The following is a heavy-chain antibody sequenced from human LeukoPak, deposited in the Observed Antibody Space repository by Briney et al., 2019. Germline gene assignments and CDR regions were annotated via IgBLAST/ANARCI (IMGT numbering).Heavy chain of an antibody. V-gene: IGHV1-46*03. Sequence: ASVKVSCKASGYTFTSYYMHWLRQAPGQGLEWMEIINPSGGSTSYAQKFQGRVTMTRDTSTSTVYMELSSLRSEDTAVYYCARAGDGSSSGSPGDPWGQGTLVTVSS. CDR2: INPSGGST. D-gene: IGHD6-6*01. CDR1: GYTFTSYY. J-gene: IGHJ5*02. CDR3: ARAGDGSSSGSPGDP.